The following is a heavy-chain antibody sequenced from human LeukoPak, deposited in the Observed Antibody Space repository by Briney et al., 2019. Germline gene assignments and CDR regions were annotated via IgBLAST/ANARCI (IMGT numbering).Heavy chain of an antibody. CDR3: THPAYYYNVDV. V-gene: IGHV3-73*01. J-gene: IGHJ6*04. D-gene: IGHD6-25*01. Sequence: GGSLKLSCSASGLTFSVSAIHWVRQASGKGLEWVGRIKTKADNYATAYAASVRGRFTISRDDSTNTAYLQMNSLKTEDTAVYYCTHPAYYYNVDVWGKGTTVTVSS. CDR1: GLTFSVSA. CDR2: IKTKADNYAT.